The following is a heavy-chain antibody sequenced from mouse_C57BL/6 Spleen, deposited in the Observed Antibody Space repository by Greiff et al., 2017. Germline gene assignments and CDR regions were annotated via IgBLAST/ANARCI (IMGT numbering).Heavy chain of an antibody. CDR3: ARWDYGNYYYAMDY. CDR2: INPNSGTT. D-gene: IGHD2-1*01. CDR1: GYSFTDYN. J-gene: IGHJ4*01. Sequence: EVQLQQSGPELVKPGASVKISCKASGYSFTDYNMNWVKQSNGKSLEWIGVINPNSGTTSYNQKFKGKATLTVDQSSSTAYMQLNSLTSEDSAVYYCARWDYGNYYYAMDYWGQGTSVTVSS. V-gene: IGHV1-39*01.